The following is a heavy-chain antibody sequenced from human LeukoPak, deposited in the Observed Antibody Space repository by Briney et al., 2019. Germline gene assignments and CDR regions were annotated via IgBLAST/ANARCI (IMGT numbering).Heavy chain of an antibody. Sequence: SETLSLTCTVSGGSISSYYWSWLRHPAGKGLEWIGRIYTSGSTNYNPSLKSRVTISIDKSKNQFSLKLSSVTAADTAVYYCARDYGDGAVGPDGYNCCWFDPWGQGTLVTVSS. CDR3: ARDYGDGAVGPDGYNCCWFDP. J-gene: IGHJ5*02. D-gene: IGHD5-24*01. CDR2: IYTSGST. CDR1: GGSISSYY. V-gene: IGHV4-4*07.